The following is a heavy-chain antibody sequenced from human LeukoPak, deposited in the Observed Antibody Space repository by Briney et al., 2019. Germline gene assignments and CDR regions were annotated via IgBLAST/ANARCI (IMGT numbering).Heavy chain of an antibody. J-gene: IGHJ4*02. CDR2: ISSSSSYI. CDR1: GLTVSSYS. D-gene: IGHD6-19*01. V-gene: IGHV3-21*06. CDR3: ARDGSYSSGWYDY. Sequence: GGSLRLSCVASGLTVSSYSMNWVRQAPGKGLEWVSSISSSSSYIFYADSVKGRFTISRDNAKNSLFLQMNSLRAEDTAVYYCARDGSYSSGWYDYWGQGTLVTVSS.